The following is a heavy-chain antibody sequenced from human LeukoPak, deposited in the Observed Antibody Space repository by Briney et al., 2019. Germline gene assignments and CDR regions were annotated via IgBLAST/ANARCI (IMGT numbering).Heavy chain of an antibody. D-gene: IGHD1-26*01. Sequence: SETLSLTCTVSGASISSYYWSWIRQPPGKGLEWIGYIYYSGSTNYNPSLKSRVTISVDTSKNQFSLKLSSVTAADTAVYYCVRRSLAIVGATNAFDIWGQGTMVTVSS. CDR3: VRRSLAIVGATNAFDI. V-gene: IGHV4-59*08. CDR2: IYYSGST. CDR1: GASISSYY. J-gene: IGHJ3*02.